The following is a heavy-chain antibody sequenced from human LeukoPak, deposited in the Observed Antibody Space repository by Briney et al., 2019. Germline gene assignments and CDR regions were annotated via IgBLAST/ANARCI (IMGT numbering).Heavy chain of an antibody. V-gene: IGHV3-13*01. CDR2: IGTAGAA. CDR1: GFTFSYYD. CDR3: ARRGPSSDTSCPNAMDV. D-gene: IGHD2-2*01. J-gene: IGHJ6*02. Sequence: LGGSLRLSCAASGFTFSYYDMHWVRQAKGKGLEWVSAIGTAGAAYYPGSVKGRFTISRDNAKNSLYLDMNSLRAGDTAVYYCARRGPSSDTSCPNAMDVWGQGTTVTVSS.